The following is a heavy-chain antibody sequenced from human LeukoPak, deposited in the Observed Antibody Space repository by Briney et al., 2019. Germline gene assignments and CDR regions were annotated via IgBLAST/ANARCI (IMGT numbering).Heavy chain of an antibody. CDR1: GFTFSSYE. D-gene: IGHD3-22*01. CDR2: ISSSGSTI. CDR3: ARQGITMIVVVSGYGAFDI. V-gene: IGHV3-48*03. Sequence: GGSLRLSCAASGFTFSSYEMNWVRQAPGKGLEWVSYISSSGSTIYYADSVKGRFTISRDNAKNSLYLRMNSLRAEDTAVYYCARQGITMIVVVSGYGAFDIWGQGTMVTVSS. J-gene: IGHJ3*02.